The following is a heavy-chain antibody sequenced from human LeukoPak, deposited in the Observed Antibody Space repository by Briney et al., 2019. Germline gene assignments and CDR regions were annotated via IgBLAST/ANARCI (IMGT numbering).Heavy chain of an antibody. J-gene: IGHJ3*01. CDR3: AKVQSDIVGAVFFAFDV. D-gene: IGHD1-26*01. CDR1: GFTFNSCS. Sequence: PGGSLRLSCGVSGFTFNSCSMNWVRQAPGKGLEWVASIIGSGTEMFYADSVKGRFTISRDNSKKSLHLQMNSLRVEDTAVYYCAKVQSDIVGAVFFAFDVWGQGTMVSVSS. CDR2: IIGSGTEM. V-gene: IGHV3-21*01.